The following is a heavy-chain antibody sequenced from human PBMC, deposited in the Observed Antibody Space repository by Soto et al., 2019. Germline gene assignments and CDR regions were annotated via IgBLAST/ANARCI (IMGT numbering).Heavy chain of an antibody. Sequence: GESLKISCKGSGYSFTSYWIGWVRQMPGKGLEWMGIIYPGDSDTRYSPSFQGQVTISADKSNSTAYLQWSSLKASDTAMYYCARSDSSSWYRNYYYGMDVWGQGTTVTVSS. D-gene: IGHD6-13*01. CDR3: ARSDSSSWYRNYYYGMDV. J-gene: IGHJ6*02. V-gene: IGHV5-51*01. CDR2: IYPGDSDT. CDR1: GYSFTSYW.